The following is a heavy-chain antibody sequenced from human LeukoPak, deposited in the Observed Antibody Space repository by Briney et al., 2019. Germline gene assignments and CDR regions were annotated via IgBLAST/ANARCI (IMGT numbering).Heavy chain of an antibody. CDR1: GFSFTTYA. CDR2: ISSSSSFI. CDR3: ARDRDGGPDY. D-gene: IGHD4-23*01. V-gene: IGHV3-21*01. Sequence: PGGSLRLSCAASGFSFTTYAMNWVRQAPGKGLEWVSSISSSSSFIYYADSVKSRFTISRDNAKNSLYLQMNSLRVEDTAVYYCARDRDGGPDYWGQGTLVTVSS. J-gene: IGHJ4*02.